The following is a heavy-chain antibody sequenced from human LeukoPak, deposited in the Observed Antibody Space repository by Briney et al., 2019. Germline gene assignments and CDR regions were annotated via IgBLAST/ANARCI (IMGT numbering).Heavy chain of an antibody. J-gene: IGHJ4*02. CDR1: GYTFTSYD. Sequence: ASVKVSCKASGYTFTSYDSNWVRQATGQELEWMGWMNPNSGNTGYAQKFQGRVTMTRNTSISTAYMELSSLRSEDTAVYYCARGSWWAAAGTGDYWGQGTLVTVSS. CDR2: MNPNSGNT. V-gene: IGHV1-8*01. CDR3: ARGSWWAAAGTGDY. D-gene: IGHD6-13*01.